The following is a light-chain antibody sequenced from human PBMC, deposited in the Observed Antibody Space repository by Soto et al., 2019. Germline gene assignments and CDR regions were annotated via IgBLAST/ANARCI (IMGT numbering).Light chain of an antibody. CDR1: QGVGRF. V-gene: IGKV3-11*01. CDR2: DAS. Sequence: EIVLTQSPATLSLSPGERAALSCRASQGVGRFLAWYQQKPGQAPRLLIYDASNRATGIPARFSGSGSGTDFTLAINNLEPEDFAVYYCQQRGGWPLPFGGGTKVEIK. J-gene: IGKJ4*01. CDR3: QQRGGWPLP.